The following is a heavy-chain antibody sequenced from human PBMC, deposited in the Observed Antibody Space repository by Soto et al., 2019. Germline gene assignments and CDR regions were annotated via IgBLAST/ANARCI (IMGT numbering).Heavy chain of an antibody. CDR2: IYYSGNT. V-gene: IGHV4-31*03. Sequence: QVQLQESGPGLVKPSQTLSLTCTVSGGSISSGGYYWSWIRQHPGKGLEWIGYIYYSGNTYYNPSLKSRVTSSVDTSKTQLSLKLSSVTAADTAVYYCARDQRDSSGYYAYWGQGTLVTVSS. J-gene: IGHJ4*02. CDR1: GGSISSGGYY. CDR3: ARDQRDSSGYYAY. D-gene: IGHD3-22*01.